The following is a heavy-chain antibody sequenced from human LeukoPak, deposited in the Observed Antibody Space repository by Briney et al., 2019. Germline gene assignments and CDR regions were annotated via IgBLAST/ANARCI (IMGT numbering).Heavy chain of an antibody. CDR2: IYYSGST. CDR1: GGSISSYY. V-gene: IGHV4-59*01. Sequence: KSSETLSLTCTVSGGSISSYYWSWIRQPPGKGLEWIGYIYYSGSTNYNPPLKSRVTISVDTSKNQFSLKLSSVTAADTAVYYCARDPGIAVAGTPSYYYYYMDVWGKGTTVTVSS. D-gene: IGHD6-19*01. CDR3: ARDPGIAVAGTPSYYYYYMDV. J-gene: IGHJ6*03.